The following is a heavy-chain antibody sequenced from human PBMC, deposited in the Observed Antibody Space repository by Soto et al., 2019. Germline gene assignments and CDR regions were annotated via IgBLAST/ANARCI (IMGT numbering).Heavy chain of an antibody. CDR2: ISYDGSNK. CDR3: ARDIGYYDSSGYPGSYFDY. V-gene: IGHV3-30-3*01. D-gene: IGHD3-22*01. CDR1: GFTFSSYA. J-gene: IGHJ4*02. Sequence: GSLRLSCAASGFTFSSYAMHWVRQAPGKGLEWVAVISYDGSNKYYADSVKGRFTISRDNSKNTLYLQMNSLRAEDTAVYYCARDIGYYDSSGYPGSYFDYCGPGTMVTV.